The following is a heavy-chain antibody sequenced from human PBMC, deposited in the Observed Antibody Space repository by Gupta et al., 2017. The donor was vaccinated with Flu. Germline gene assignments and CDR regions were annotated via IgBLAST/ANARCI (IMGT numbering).Heavy chain of an antibody. CDR1: GFTFSNYW. CDR2: IKQDGSEK. Sequence: EVQLVESGGGLVQPGGSLRLSCAGSGFTFSNYWMSWIRQAPGKGLEWVANIKQDGSEKYYVDSVKGRFTISRDNAKNSLYLQMNSLRAEDTAVYYCARDGGYPWHWGQGTLVTVSS. V-gene: IGHV3-7*01. CDR3: ARDGGYPWH. D-gene: IGHD5-18*01. J-gene: IGHJ1*01.